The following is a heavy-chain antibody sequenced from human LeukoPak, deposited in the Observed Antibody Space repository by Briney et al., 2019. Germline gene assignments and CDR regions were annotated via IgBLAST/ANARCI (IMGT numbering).Heavy chain of an antibody. CDR3: ARATGAHLDY. V-gene: IGHV1-2*02. CDR2: INPNSGDT. CDR1: GYTFTGYH. J-gene: IGHJ4*02. Sequence: ASVKVSCKASGYTFTGYHMHWVRQAPGQGLEWMGWINPNSGDTNYAQKFQGRVTMTRDTSISTAYMELSRLRSDDTAVYYCARATGAHLDYWGQGTLVTVSS. D-gene: IGHD1-14*01.